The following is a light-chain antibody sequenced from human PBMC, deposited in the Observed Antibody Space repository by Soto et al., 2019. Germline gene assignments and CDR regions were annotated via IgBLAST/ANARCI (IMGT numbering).Light chain of an antibody. J-gene: IGKJ2*01. CDR2: GAS. CDR1: QSVSSSY. Sequence: EIVLTQSPGTLSLSPGGRATLSCRASQSVSSSYLAWYQQKPGQAPRLLIYGASSRATGIPDRFSGSGSGTDFTLTISRLEPEDFAVYYCQQYSSSPTYTFGQGTKVEIK. V-gene: IGKV3-20*01. CDR3: QQYSSSPTYT.